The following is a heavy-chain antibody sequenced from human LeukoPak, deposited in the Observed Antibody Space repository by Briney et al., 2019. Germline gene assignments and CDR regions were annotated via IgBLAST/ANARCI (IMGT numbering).Heavy chain of an antibody. CDR1: GVSISSYY. D-gene: IGHD6-13*01. CDR2: IYYSGST. J-gene: IGHJ3*02. Sequence: SGTLSLTCTVSGVSISSYYWSWIRQPPGKGLEWIGYIYYSGSTNYNPSLKSRVTISVDTSKNQFSLKLSSVTAADTAVYYCARSYSSSWYEFGAFDIWGQGTMVTVSS. CDR3: ARSYSSSWYEFGAFDI. V-gene: IGHV4-59*01.